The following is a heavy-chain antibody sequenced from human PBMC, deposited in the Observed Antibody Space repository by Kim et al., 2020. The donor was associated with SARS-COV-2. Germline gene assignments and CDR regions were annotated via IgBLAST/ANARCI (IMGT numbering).Heavy chain of an antibody. CDR2: ISSSSSYI. V-gene: IGHV3-21*04. J-gene: IGHJ6*02. CDR3: ARDAFSGSYRYYYYYGMDV. Sequence: GGSLRLSCAASGFTFSSYSMNWVRQAPGKGLEWVSSISSSSSYIYYADSVKGRFTISRDNAKNSLYLQMNSLRAEDTAVYYCARDAFSGSYRYYYYYGMDVWGQGTTVTVSS. D-gene: IGHD1-26*01. CDR1: GFTFSSYS.